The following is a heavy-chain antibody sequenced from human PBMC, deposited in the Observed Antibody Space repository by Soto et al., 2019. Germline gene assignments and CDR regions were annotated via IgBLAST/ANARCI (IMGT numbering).Heavy chain of an antibody. V-gene: IGHV1-69*01. D-gene: IGHD2-2*02. Sequence: QVRLVQSGAEVKKPGSSVKVSCKASGGTFTSYGISWVRQAPGQGREWMGETIPVFGSGNYAQKFQGRVTITVDGSSTTSYMELSSLRYEDTAVSYCARDLAPAAIAVDAFDLWGQGTMVTVSS. CDR3: ARDLAPAAIAVDAFDL. CDR2: TIPVFGSG. J-gene: IGHJ3*01. CDR1: GGTFTSYG.